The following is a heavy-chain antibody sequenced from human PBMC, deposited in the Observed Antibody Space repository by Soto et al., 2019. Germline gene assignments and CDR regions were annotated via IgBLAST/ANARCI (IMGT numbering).Heavy chain of an antibody. J-gene: IGHJ6*03. V-gene: IGHV3-74*01. Sequence: GGSLRLSCAASGFTFSSYWMHWVRQAPGKGLVWVSRINSDGSSTSYADSVKGRFTISRDNAKNTLYLQMNSLRAEDTAVYYCARAYYDILTGYEYYYYYYMDVWGKGTTVTVSS. CDR1: GFTFSSYW. CDR2: INSDGSST. CDR3: ARAYYDILTGYEYYYYYYMDV. D-gene: IGHD3-9*01.